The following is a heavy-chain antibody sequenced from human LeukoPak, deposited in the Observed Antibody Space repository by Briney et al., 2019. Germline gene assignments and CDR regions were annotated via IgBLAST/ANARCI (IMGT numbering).Heavy chain of an antibody. CDR3: ARAHSIASYYYGVDV. Sequence: PSETLSLTCTVSGGSISSSYSYWGWIRQPPGKGLEGIGNIYYSGSTYYSPSLTSRVTVSVDTSENQFSLKLSSVTAADTAVYYCARAHSIASYYYGVDVWGQGTTVTVSS. V-gene: IGHV4-39*07. D-gene: IGHD2/OR15-2a*01. CDR1: GGSISSSYSY. J-gene: IGHJ6*02. CDR2: IYYSGST.